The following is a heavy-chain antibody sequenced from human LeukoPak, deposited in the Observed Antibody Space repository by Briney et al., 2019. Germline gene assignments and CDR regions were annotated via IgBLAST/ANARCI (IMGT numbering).Heavy chain of an antibody. CDR3: ARFRPIAAAGKADY. CDR1: GGSISSSSYY. V-gene: IGHV4-39*07. J-gene: IGHJ4*02. D-gene: IGHD6-13*01. Sequence: PSETLSLTCTVSGGSISSSSYYWGWIRQPPGKGLEWIGSIYYSGSTYYNPSLKSRVTISVDTSKNQFSLKLSSVTAADTAVYYCARFRPIAAAGKADYWGQGTLVTVSS. CDR2: IYYSGST.